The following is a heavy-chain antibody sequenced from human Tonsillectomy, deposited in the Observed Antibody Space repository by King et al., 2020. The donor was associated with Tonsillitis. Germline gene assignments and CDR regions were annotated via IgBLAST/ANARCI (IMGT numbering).Heavy chain of an antibody. J-gene: IGHJ4*02. D-gene: IGHD1-26*01. CDR3: ARARGGSYLFAY. V-gene: IGHV1-2*02. Sequence: QLVQSGAEVKKPGASVKVSCKASGYTFTGYYIHWVRQAPGQGLEWMGWINPNSGGTDYAQKFQGRVTMTRDTFITTAYMDLSRLGSDDTALYYCARARGGSYLFAYWGQGTLVTVSS. CDR1: GYTFTGYY. CDR2: INPNSGGT.